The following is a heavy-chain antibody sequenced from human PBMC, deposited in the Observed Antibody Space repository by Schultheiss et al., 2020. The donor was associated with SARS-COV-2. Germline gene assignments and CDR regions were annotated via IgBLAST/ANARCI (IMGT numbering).Heavy chain of an antibody. CDR1: GGSISSYY. CDR2: IYYSGST. V-gene: IGHV4-59*01. Sequence: SETLSLTCTVSGGSISSYYWSWIRQPPGKGLEWIGYIYYSGSTNYNPSLKSRVTISVDTSKNQFSLKLSSVTAADTAVYYCARLEGDYDFWSGYLDYWGQGTLVTVSS. CDR3: ARLEGDYDFWSGYLDY. D-gene: IGHD3-3*01. J-gene: IGHJ4*02.